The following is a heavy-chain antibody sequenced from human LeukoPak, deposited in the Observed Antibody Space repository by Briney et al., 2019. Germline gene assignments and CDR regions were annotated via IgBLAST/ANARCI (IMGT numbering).Heavy chain of an antibody. CDR2: NSSSSTYI. J-gene: IGHJ3*02. D-gene: IGHD6-13*01. CDR1: GFTFSSYS. V-gene: IGHV3-21*01. Sequence: GGSLRLSCAASGFTFSSYSMNWVRQAPGKGLEWVSSNSSSSTYIYYADSVKGRFTISRDNAKNSLHLQMNSLRAEDTAVYYCARNRYGSSLDAFDIWGQGTVVTVSS. CDR3: ARNRYGSSLDAFDI.